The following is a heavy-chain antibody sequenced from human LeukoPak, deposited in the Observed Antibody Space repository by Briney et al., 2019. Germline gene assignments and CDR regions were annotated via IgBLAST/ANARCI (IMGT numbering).Heavy chain of an antibody. Sequence: GGSLRLSCAASGFALSSHWMTWVRQAPGKGLEWVSYISSSSSTIYYADSLKGRFTTSRDNAKNSLFLQMNSLRDEDTAVYYCARDSGGAFDIWGQGTMVTVSS. CDR1: GFALSSHW. V-gene: IGHV3-48*02. CDR3: ARDSGGAFDI. CDR2: ISSSSSTI. J-gene: IGHJ3*02. D-gene: IGHD3-10*01.